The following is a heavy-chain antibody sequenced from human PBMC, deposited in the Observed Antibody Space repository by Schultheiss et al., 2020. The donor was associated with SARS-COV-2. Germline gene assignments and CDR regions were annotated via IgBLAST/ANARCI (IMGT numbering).Heavy chain of an antibody. D-gene: IGHD5-18*01. CDR2: IYTSGST. J-gene: IGHJ4*02. Sequence: SETLSLTCAVYGGSFSGYYWSWIRQPAGKGLEWIWRIYTSGSTNYNPSLKSRVTISVDTSKNQFSLKLSSVTAADTAVYYCARGIVVAAMGQAFDYWGQGTLVTVSS. V-gene: IGHV4-59*10. CDR3: ARGIVVAAMGQAFDY. CDR1: GGSFSGYY.